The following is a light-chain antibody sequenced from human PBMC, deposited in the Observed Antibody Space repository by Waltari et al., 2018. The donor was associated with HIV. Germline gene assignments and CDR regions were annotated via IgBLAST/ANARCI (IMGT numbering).Light chain of an antibody. CDR1: QSVSSY. Sequence: EIVLTQSPATLSLSPGERATLSCRASQSVSSYLAWYQQKPGQAPRLLIYDASNRATGIPARFSGSGPGTDFTLTISSLEPEDFAVYYCQQYNNWPPFTFGQGTRLQIK. J-gene: IGKJ2*01. CDR2: DAS. V-gene: IGKV3D-11*02. CDR3: QQYNNWPPFT.